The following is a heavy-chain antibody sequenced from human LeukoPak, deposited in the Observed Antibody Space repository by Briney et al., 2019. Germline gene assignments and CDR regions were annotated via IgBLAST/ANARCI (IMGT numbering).Heavy chain of an antibody. CDR1: GYTFTGYY. Sequence: GASVKVSCKASGYTFTGYYMHWVRQAPGQGLEWMGWINPNSGGTNYAQKFQGRVTMTRDTSISTAYMELSRLRSDDTAVYYCARDLSYYYGSGSLWGQGTLVTVSS. CDR2: INPNSGGT. D-gene: IGHD3-10*01. J-gene: IGHJ4*02. CDR3: ARDLSYYYGSGSL. V-gene: IGHV1-2*02.